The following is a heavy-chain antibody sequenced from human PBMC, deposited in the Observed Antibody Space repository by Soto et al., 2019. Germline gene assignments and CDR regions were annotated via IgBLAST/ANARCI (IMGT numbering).Heavy chain of an antibody. D-gene: IGHD3-10*01. Sequence: GGSLRLSCAASGFTFSSYAMSWVRQAPGKGLEWVSAISGSGGSTYYADSVKGRFTISRDNSKNTLYLQMNSLRAEDTAVYYCAKDRGEYPRYYYGMDVWGQGTTVTVSS. CDR3: AKDRGEYPRYYYGMDV. V-gene: IGHV3-23*01. CDR2: ISGSGGST. CDR1: GFTFSSYA. J-gene: IGHJ6*02.